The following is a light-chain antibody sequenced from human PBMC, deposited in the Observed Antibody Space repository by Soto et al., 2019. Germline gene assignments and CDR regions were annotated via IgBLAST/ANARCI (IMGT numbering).Light chain of an antibody. Sequence: IVFPPSPGTLSCSPGSRATVSCRAIQSVSSNYLAWYQQKPGQAPRLLIYDASNRAAGIPARFSGSGSGTEFTLTISSLQSEDFAVYYCQQYNDWPPITFGQGTRLEIK. J-gene: IGKJ5*01. CDR1: QSVSSN. CDR2: DAS. V-gene: IGKV3D-15*01. CDR3: QQYNDWPPIT.